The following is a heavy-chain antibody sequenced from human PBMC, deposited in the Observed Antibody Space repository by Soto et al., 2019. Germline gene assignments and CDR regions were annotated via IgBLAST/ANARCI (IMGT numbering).Heavy chain of an antibody. V-gene: IGHV1-8*01. CDR2: MNPNSGDT. D-gene: IGHD2-15*01. CDR1: GYTFTRYD. Sequence: QVKLVQSGAEVKKPGASVKVSCKASGYTFTRYDINWVRQATGQGPEWMGWMNPNSGDTHYAQTFQGRVTMTRNTSISTAYMELSSLRSEDTAMYYCARWYGGNSCDYWGQGTLVTVSS. J-gene: IGHJ4*02. CDR3: ARWYGGNSCDY.